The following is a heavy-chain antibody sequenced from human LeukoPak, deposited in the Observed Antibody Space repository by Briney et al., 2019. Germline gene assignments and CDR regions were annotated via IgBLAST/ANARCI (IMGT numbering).Heavy chain of an antibody. Sequence: SETLSLTCAVYGGSFSGYYWSWIRQPPGKGLEWIGEINHSGSTNYNPSLKSRVTISVDTSKNQFSLKLSSVTAADTAVYYCARRSMRRITMVRGVRGTAFDIWGQGTMVTVYS. D-gene: IGHD3-10*01. J-gene: IGHJ3*02. CDR2: INHSGST. V-gene: IGHV4-34*01. CDR3: ARRSMRRITMVRGVRGTAFDI. CDR1: GGSFSGYY.